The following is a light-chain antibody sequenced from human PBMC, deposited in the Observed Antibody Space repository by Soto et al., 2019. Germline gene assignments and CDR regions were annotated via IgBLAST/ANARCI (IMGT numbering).Light chain of an antibody. J-gene: IGKJ1*01. CDR3: HQTWHTPWT. CDR2: AAS. Sequence: DIQMTQSPSSLSASVGDRVTIPCRVSQSISNYLHWYQQKPGKAPKLLIYAASTLQGGVPSRFSGSGSGIDFTLTIISLQPEDFATYQCHQTWHTPWTFGQGTKVEIK. V-gene: IGKV1-39*01. CDR1: QSISNY.